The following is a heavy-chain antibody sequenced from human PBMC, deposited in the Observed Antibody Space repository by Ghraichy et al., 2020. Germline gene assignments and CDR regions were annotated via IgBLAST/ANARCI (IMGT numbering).Heavy chain of an antibody. D-gene: IGHD3-3*01. Sequence: SVKVSCKASGGTFSSYAISWVRQAPGQGLEWMGGIIPIFGTANYAQKFQGRVTITADESTSTAYMELSSLRSEDTAVYYCARTGITIFGVVPQLNWFDPWGQGTLVTVSS. J-gene: IGHJ5*02. V-gene: IGHV1-69*13. CDR1: GGTFSSYA. CDR3: ARTGITIFGVVPQLNWFDP. CDR2: IIPIFGTA.